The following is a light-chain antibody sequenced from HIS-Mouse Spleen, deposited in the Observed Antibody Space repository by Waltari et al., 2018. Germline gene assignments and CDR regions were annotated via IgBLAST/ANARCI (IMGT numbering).Light chain of an antibody. Sequence: DIVMTQSPLSLPVTPGEPASISCRSSQSLLHSNGYNSLDWNLQKPGQSPQLLIYLCSKRASGVPDRFSGSGSGTDFTLKTSRVEADDVGVYYCMQALQTWTFGQGTKVAIK. J-gene: IGKJ1*01. V-gene: IGKV2-28*01. CDR3: MQALQTWT. CDR2: LCS. CDR1: QSLLHSNGYNS.